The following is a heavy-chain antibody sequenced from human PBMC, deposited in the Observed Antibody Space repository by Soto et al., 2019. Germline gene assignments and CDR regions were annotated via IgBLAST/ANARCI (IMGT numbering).Heavy chain of an antibody. J-gene: IGHJ5*02. CDR1: GFTFSSYG. D-gene: IGHD3-10*01. V-gene: IGHV3-33*01. CDR3: ARDEEEMDYYGSEPWFDP. CDR2: IWYDGSNK. Sequence: PGGSLRLSCAASGFTFSSYGMHWVRQAPGKGLAWVAVIWYDGSNKYYADSVKGRFTISRDNSKNTLYLQMNSLRAEDTAVYYCARDEEEMDYYGSEPWFDPWGQGTLVTVSS.